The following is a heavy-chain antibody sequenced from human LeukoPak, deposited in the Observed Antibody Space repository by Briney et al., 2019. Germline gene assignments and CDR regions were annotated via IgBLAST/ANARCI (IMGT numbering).Heavy chain of an antibody. Sequence: ASVKVSCKASGYTFTSYYMHWVRQAPGQGLEWMGIINPSGGSTSYAQKFQGRVTMTRDTSTSTVYMELSSLRSEDTAVYYCARSCITICGVVTAPQYWGQGTLVTVSS. CDR1: GYTFTSYY. CDR2: INPSGGST. J-gene: IGHJ4*02. CDR3: ARSCITICGVVTAPQY. V-gene: IGHV1-46*01. D-gene: IGHD3-3*01.